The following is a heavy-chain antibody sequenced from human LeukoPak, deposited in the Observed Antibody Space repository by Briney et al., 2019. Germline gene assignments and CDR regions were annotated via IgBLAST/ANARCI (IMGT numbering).Heavy chain of an antibody. D-gene: IGHD6-19*01. J-gene: IGHJ4*02. V-gene: IGHV4-4*07. CDR1: GGSISSYY. CDR2: IYTSGST. CDR3: ARGGAVAGRRVWYFDY. Sequence: PSETLSLTCTVSGGSISSYYWSWIRQPAGKGLEWIGRIYTSGSTNYNPSLKSRVTMSVDTSKNQFSLKLSSVTAADTAVYYCARGGAVAGRRVWYFDYWGQGTLVTVSS.